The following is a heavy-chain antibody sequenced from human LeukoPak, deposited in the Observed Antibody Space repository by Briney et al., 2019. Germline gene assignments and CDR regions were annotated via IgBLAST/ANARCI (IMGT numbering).Heavy chain of an antibody. Sequence: GGSLRLSCAASGFTFSSYWMSWVRQAPGKGLEWVANIKQDGSDIYYVDSVRGRFTISRDNAKNSLYLQMNSLRAEDTAVYYCARAGGHSNLFDYWGQGTLVTVSS. CDR3: ARAGGHSNLFDY. CDR2: IKQDGSDI. J-gene: IGHJ4*02. V-gene: IGHV3-7*01. CDR1: GFTFSSYW. D-gene: IGHD2-8*02.